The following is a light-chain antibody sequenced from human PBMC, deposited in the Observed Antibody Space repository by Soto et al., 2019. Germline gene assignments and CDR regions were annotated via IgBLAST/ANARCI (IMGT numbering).Light chain of an antibody. Sequence: EIVMTQSPATLSVSPGERATLACRASQSVSSNLAWYQQKPGQAPRLLIYGASTRATGIPARFSGSGSGTEFTLTISSLQSEDFAVYYCHQYNNWPPAFGGGTKLEIK. V-gene: IGKV3-15*01. CDR2: GAS. CDR1: QSVSSN. J-gene: IGKJ4*01. CDR3: HQYNNWPPA.